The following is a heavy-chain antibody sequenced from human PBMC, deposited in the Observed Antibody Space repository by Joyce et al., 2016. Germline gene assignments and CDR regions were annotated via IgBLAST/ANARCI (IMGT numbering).Heavy chain of an antibody. CDR2: VNPNNGGT. CDR1: GYTFTGHY. Sequence: QVQLVQSGAEVNKPGASVKVSCKASGYTFTGHYMHWVRQAPGQGLEWRGWVNPNNGGTNYAKKFQGGVTMTRDTSISTAYMELSRLRPDDMAVYYCARDDHCNSGCYVGWFDPWGQGTLVTVSS. D-gene: IGHD2/OR15-2a*01. J-gene: IGHJ5*02. CDR3: ARDDHCNSGCYVGWFDP. V-gene: IGHV1-2*02.